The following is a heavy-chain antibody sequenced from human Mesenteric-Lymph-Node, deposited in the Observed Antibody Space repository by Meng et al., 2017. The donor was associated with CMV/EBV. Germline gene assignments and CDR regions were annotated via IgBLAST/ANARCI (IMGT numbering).Heavy chain of an antibody. V-gene: IGHV3-7*01. CDR3: AYCGGATCYHSDY. D-gene: IGHD2-21*01. CDR1: GFTFSSYW. CDR2: IKQDGSEK. Sequence: GESLKISCAASGFTFSSYWMSWVRQAPGKGLEWVANIKQDGSEKYYVDSVKGRFTISRDNAKNSLYLQMNSLRAEDTAVYYCAYCGGATCYHSDYWGQGTLVTVSS. J-gene: IGHJ4*02.